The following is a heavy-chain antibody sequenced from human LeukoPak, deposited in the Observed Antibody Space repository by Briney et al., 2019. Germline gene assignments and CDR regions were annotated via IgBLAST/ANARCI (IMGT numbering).Heavy chain of an antibody. Sequence: ASVKVSCKASGYTFTSYYMQWVRQAPGQGLEWMGIINPSGGSTSYAQKFQGRVSMTRDTTTSTVYMELSSLSSEDTAVYYCARAYYYDSSGYYPGGDYWGQGTLVTVSS. CDR2: INPSGGST. CDR1: GYTFTSYY. V-gene: IGHV1-46*01. J-gene: IGHJ4*02. CDR3: ARAYYYDSSGYYPGGDY. D-gene: IGHD3-22*01.